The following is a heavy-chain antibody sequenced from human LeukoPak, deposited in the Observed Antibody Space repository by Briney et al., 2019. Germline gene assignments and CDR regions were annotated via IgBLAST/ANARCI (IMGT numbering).Heavy chain of an antibody. J-gene: IGHJ4*02. V-gene: IGHV3-15*01. D-gene: IGHD2-15*01. CDR3: ARDADLVAATSYYFDY. Sequence: GGSLRLSCAASGFTFSHAWMSWVRQAPGKGLEWVGRIKSKFDGGTTDYAAPVKGRFTISRDDSKNTLYLQMNSLRAEDTAVYYCARDADLVAATSYYFDYWGQGTLVTVSS. CDR1: GFTFSHAW. CDR2: IKSKFDGGTT.